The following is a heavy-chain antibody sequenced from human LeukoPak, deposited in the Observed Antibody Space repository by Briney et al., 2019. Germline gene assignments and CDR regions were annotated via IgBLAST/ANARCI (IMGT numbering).Heavy chain of an antibody. CDR1: GGSISTGNYH. Sequence: PSETLSLTCTVSGGSISTGNYHRTWIRQPAGKGLEWIGRVYASGRTNYNPSLKSRVTISIDTSKNQFSLKLSSVTAADTAMYYCPRGVGYWGQGTLVTVSS. J-gene: IGHJ4*02. D-gene: IGHD2-15*01. CDR2: VYASGRT. V-gene: IGHV4-61*02. CDR3: PRGVGY.